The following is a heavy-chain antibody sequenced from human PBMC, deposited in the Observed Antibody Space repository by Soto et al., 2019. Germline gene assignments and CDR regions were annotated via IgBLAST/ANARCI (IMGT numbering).Heavy chain of an antibody. J-gene: IGHJ3*02. CDR2: INVSGASR. Sequence: EVHLLESGGGLVQSGGSLRLSCATSGFTFDAYGMAWVRQAPGKGLQWVSSINVSGASRYYADSVKGRFTVSRDNSKNTLYLELNSLRAEDTAIYYCARGTADCGTDCYNGLSWRFDAFEMWGQGTVVTVSS. V-gene: IGHV3-23*01. D-gene: IGHD2-21*02. CDR3: ARGTADCGTDCYNGLSWRFDAFEM. CDR1: GFTFDAYG.